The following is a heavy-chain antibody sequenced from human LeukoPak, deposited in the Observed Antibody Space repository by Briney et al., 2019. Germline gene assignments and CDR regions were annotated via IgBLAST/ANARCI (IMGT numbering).Heavy chain of an antibody. CDR1: GGSTSSSNW. CDR3: ARDWGYSSGWYYFDY. V-gene: IGHV4-4*02. J-gene: IGHJ4*02. D-gene: IGHD6-19*01. CDR2: IYHSGST. Sequence: SETLSLTCAVSGGSTSSSNWWSWVRQPPGKGLEWIGEIYHSGSTNYNPSLKSRVTISVDKSKNQFSLKLSSVTAADTAVYYCARDWGYSSGWYYFDYWGQGTLVTVSS.